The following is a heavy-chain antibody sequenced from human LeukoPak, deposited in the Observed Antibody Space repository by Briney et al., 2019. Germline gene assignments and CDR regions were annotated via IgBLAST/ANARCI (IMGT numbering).Heavy chain of an antibody. Sequence: INWVRQATGQGLEWMGWMNPNSGNTGYAQKFQGRVTMTRNTSISTAYMELSSLRSEDTAVYYCASHIVVVPAAPDAFDIWGQGTMVTVSS. V-gene: IGHV1-8*01. CDR3: ASHIVVVPAAPDAFDI. J-gene: IGHJ3*02. CDR2: MNPNSGNT. D-gene: IGHD2-2*01.